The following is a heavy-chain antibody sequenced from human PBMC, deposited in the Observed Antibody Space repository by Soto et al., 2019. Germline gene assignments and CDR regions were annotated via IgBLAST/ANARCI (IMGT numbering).Heavy chain of an antibody. D-gene: IGHD4-17*01. CDR2: VDSNGRS. CDR3: ARKGRLRLDGFDF. CDR1: GGSIGTYS. Sequence: QVQLEESGPGLVRPSETLSLTCTVSGGSIGTYSWSWIRKPPGKGLEWIRYVDSNGRSTYAPPLTRRVSISTDMSKNLVSLKVTSVTAADSGVYFCARKGRLRLDGFDFWGQGTMVAVSS. J-gene: IGHJ4*02. V-gene: IGHV4-59*01.